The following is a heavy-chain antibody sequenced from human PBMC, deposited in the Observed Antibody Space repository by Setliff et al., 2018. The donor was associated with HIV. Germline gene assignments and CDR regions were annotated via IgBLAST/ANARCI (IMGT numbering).Heavy chain of an antibody. CDR1: GYTLTELS. CDR3: ATRAYDSSGYLRSRVSGAAFDI. D-gene: IGHD3-22*01. CDR2: FDPEYDKT. J-gene: IGHJ3*02. Sequence: ASVKVSCKVSGYTLTELSIHWVRQAPGKGLEWMGGFDPEYDKTFYAQKFQGRVTMSEDTSTDTAYRELTSLRSEDTAVYYCATRAYDSSGYLRSRVSGAAFDIWGQGTMVTVSS. V-gene: IGHV1-24*01.